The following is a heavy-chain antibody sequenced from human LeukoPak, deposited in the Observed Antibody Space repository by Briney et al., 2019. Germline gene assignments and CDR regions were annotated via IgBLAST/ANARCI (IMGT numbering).Heavy chain of an antibody. V-gene: IGHV1-46*01. J-gene: IGHJ4*02. CDR1: GYTFTSYY. CDR2: INPSGGST. D-gene: IGHD3-10*01. CDR3: ARDGLRGVRGVSPGELDY. Sequence: ASVKVSCKASGYTFTSYYMHWVRQAPGQGLEWMGIINPSGGSTSYAQKFQGRVTMTRDTSTSTVYMELSSLRSEDTAVYYCARDGLRGVRGVSPGELDYWGQGTLVTVSS.